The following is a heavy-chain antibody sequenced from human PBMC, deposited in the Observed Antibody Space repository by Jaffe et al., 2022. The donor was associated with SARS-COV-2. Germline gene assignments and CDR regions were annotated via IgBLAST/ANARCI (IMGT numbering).Heavy chain of an antibody. CDR2: IYPGDSGT. Sequence: EVQLVQSGAEVKKPGESLKISCKGSGYSFTTYWIGWVRQMPGKGLEWMGIIYPGDSGTRYSPSFQGQVTISVDKSITTAYLQWSSLKASDTAMYYCARRGSGGYYGGGADYWGQGTLVTVSP. CDR1: GYSFTTYW. V-gene: IGHV5-51*01. CDR3: ARRGSGGYYGGGADY. D-gene: IGHD3-10*01. J-gene: IGHJ4*02.